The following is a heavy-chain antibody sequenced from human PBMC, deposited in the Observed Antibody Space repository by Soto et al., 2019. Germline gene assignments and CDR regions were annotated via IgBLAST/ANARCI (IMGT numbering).Heavy chain of an antibody. CDR1: GYSISSSNW. D-gene: IGHD2-2*01. V-gene: IGHV4-28*01. J-gene: IGHJ5*02. CDR2: IYYSGST. Sequence: SETLSLTCAVSGYSISSSNWWGCIRQPPGKGLEWIGYIYYSGSTYYNPSLKSRVTMSVDTSKNQFSLKLSSVTAVDTAVYYCARRIVVPAATSFEPDNWFDPWGQGTLVTVS. CDR3: ARRIVVPAATSFEPDNWFDP.